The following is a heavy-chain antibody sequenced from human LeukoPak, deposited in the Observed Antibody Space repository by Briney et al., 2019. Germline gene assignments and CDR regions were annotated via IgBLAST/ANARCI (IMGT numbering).Heavy chain of an antibody. CDR1: GYTFTSNS. J-gene: IGHJ4*02. CDR2: ISAYNGNT. CDR3: ARGYDSSGYCDY. V-gene: IGHV1-18*01. Sequence: ASVKVSCNASGYTFTSNSSSWVRHGPGQRLEKRGWISAYNGNTNYAQKLQGRVTMSTDTSTSTAYMELRSLRSDDTAVYYCARGYDSSGYCDYWGQGTLVTVSS. D-gene: IGHD3-22*01.